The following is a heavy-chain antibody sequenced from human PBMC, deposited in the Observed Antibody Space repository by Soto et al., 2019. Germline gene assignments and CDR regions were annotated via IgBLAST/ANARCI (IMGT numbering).Heavy chain of an antibody. CDR3: ARDLRLGWLAP. CDR2: IYYSGST. CDR1: EGSIRGYY. Sequence: SETLSLTCTVSEGSIRGYYWSWIRQPPGKGLEWIGYIYYSGSTNYNPSLKSRVTISVDTSKNQFSLKLSSVTAADTAVYYCARDLRLGWLAPWGQGTLVTVSS. D-gene: IGHD3-16*01. J-gene: IGHJ5*02. V-gene: IGHV4-59*01.